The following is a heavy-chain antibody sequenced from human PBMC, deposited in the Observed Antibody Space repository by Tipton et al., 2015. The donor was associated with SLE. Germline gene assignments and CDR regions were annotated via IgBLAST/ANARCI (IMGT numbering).Heavy chain of an antibody. D-gene: IGHD6-13*01. Sequence: GSLRLSCAASGFTFNTHGMSWVRQAPGKGREWVSAISGSGGSTYYADSVKGRFTISRDNSKNTLYLQMNSLRAEDTAVYYCARDRGVGYSSSYGYWGQGTLVTVSS. CDR2: ISGSGGST. CDR1: GFTFNTHG. J-gene: IGHJ4*02. V-gene: IGHV3-23*01. CDR3: ARDRGVGYSSSYGY.